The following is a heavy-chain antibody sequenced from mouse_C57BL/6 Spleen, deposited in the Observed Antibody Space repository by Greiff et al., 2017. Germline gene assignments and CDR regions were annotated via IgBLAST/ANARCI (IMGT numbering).Heavy chain of an antibody. V-gene: IGHV2-5*01. D-gene: IGHD1-2*01. CDR2: IWSGGST. J-gene: IGHJ3*01. CDR3: AENGGNYGRAWFAY. CDR1: GYSLTSYG. Sequence: VQLVESGPGLVQPSQSLSITCTASGYSLTSYGVHWVRQSPGKGLEWLGVIWSGGSTDYNAAFMSRLSITKDNSKSQVFFKMDSLQADDTAIDYCAENGGNYGRAWFAYWGQGTLVTVSA.